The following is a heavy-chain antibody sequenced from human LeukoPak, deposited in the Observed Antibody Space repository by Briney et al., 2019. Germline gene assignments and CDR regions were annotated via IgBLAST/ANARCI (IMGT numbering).Heavy chain of an antibody. Sequence: SVKVSCKASGGTFSSYAISWVRQAPGQGLEWMGGIIPIFGTANYAQKFQGRVTITADESTSTAYMELSSLRSEDTAVYYCAREDRRDGYTDYWGQGTLVTVSS. D-gene: IGHD5-24*01. CDR1: GGTFSSYA. CDR2: IIPIFGTA. J-gene: IGHJ4*02. CDR3: AREDRRDGYTDY. V-gene: IGHV1-69*01.